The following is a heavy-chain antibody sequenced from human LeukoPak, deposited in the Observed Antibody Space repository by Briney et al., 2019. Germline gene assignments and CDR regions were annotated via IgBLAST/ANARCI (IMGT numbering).Heavy chain of an antibody. CDR2: IYHSGST. Sequence: SETLSLTCAVSGGSISSSNWWSWVRQPPGKGLEWIGEIYHSGSTNYNPSLKSRVIISVDTSKDQFSLKLSSVTAADTAVYYCARGGTGSSWYDYYFDYWGQGTPVTVSS. V-gene: IGHV4-4*02. J-gene: IGHJ4*02. D-gene: IGHD6-13*01. CDR1: GGSISSSNW. CDR3: ARGGTGSSWYDYYFDY.